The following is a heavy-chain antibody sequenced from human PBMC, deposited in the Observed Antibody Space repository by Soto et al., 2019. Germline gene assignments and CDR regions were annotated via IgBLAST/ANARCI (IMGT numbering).Heavy chain of an antibody. CDR1: GYTFTNND. CDR3: ARMESFGSLNWFDP. V-gene: IGHV1-8*02. D-gene: IGHD5-18*01. Sequence: ASVKVACNASGYTFTNNDVSWVRQATGQGLEWMGWMNPGSGDTGYAQKFQGRVTMTRDISIATAYMELNSLTSDDTAIYYCARMESFGSLNWFDPWGQGTLVTVSS. J-gene: IGHJ5*02. CDR2: MNPGSGDT.